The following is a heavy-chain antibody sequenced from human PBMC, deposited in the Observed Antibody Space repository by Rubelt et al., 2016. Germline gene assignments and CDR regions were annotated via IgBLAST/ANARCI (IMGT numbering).Heavy chain of an antibody. CDR3: ARVIWGSGWSNNWFDP. D-gene: IGHD6-19*01. J-gene: IGHJ5*02. Sequence: QVQLVQSGAEVKKPGASVKVSCKASGYTFTSYAMHWVRQAPGQRLAWMGWINAGNGNTKYSQKFQGRLTITRERSASTAYMERSSLRSEDTAVYYCARVIWGSGWSNNWFDPWGQGTLVTVSS. CDR2: INAGNGNT. V-gene: IGHV1-3*01. CDR1: GYTFTSYA.